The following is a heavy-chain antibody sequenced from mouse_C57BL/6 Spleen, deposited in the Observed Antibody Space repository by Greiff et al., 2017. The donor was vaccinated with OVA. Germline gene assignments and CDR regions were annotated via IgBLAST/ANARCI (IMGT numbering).Heavy chain of an antibody. CDR1: GYTFTDYY. CDR3: ARGSSGYSYAMDY. J-gene: IGHJ4*01. CDR2: INPNNGGT. Sequence: VQLQQSGPELVKPGASVKISCKASGYTFTDYYMNWVKQSHGKSLEWIGDINPNNGGTSYNQKFKGKATLTVDKSSSTAYMELRSLTSEDSAVYYCARGSSGYSYAMDYWGQGTSVTVSS. D-gene: IGHD3-2*02. V-gene: IGHV1-26*01.